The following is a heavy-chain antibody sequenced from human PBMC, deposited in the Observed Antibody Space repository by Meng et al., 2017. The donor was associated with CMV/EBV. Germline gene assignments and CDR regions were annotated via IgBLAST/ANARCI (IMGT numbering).Heavy chain of an antibody. CDR3: ARGLQLNLRFLEWLPLGGNYYYGMDV. J-gene: IGHJ6*02. CDR1: GYTFTSYG. CDR2: ISAYNGNT. D-gene: IGHD3-3*01. V-gene: IGHV1-18*01. Sequence: ASVKVSCKASGYTFTSYGISWVRQAPGQGLEWMGWISAYNGNTNYAQKLQGRVTMTTDTSTSTAYMELRSLRSDDTAVYYCARGLQLNLRFLEWLPLGGNYYYGMDVWGQGTTVTVSS.